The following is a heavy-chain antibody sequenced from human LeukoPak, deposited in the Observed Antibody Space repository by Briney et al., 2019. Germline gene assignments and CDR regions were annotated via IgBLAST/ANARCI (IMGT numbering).Heavy chain of an antibody. D-gene: IGHD4-23*01. CDR2: IYYSGST. V-gene: IGHV4-30-4*01. CDR3: ARARREPTVVRRGLYHYMDV. J-gene: IGHJ6*03. CDR1: GGSVSSGDYY. Sequence: SETLSLTCTVSGGSVSSGDYYWSWFRQPPGKGLEWIGYIYYSGSTYYNPSLKSRVTISVDTSKNQFSLKLSSVTAADTAVYYCARARREPTVVRRGLYHYMDVWGKGTTVTVSS.